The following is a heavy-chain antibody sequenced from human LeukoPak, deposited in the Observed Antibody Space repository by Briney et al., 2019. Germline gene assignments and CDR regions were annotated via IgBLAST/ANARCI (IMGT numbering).Heavy chain of an antibody. CDR1: GYTFTGYY. CDR3: ARDGGWYQLLWWFDP. V-gene: IGHV1-2*02. D-gene: IGHD2-2*01. CDR2: INPNSGAT. J-gene: IGHJ5*02. Sequence: ASVKVSCKASGYTFTGYYMHWVRHAPGRGLEWMGWINPNSGATKYAQKFQGRVTMTRDTSISTAYMEVSRLRFDDTAVYYCARDGGWYQLLWWFDPWGQGTLVTVSS.